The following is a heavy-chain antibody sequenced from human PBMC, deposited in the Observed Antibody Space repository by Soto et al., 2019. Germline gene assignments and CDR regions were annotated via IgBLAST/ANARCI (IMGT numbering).Heavy chain of an antibody. CDR1: GYPVTAYY. Sequence: QLHLVQSGAVVKKPGASVTVSCSASGYPVTAYYMHWVRQAPGRGLEWMGGINPATGAAKYTQTFRGRVTMTRDTSASTVFMELSGLTSKDTAVFYCARGGGVGVAGSAAFDMWGQGTLVTVSS. J-gene: IGHJ3*02. CDR3: ARGGGVGVAGSAAFDM. D-gene: IGHD3-3*01. V-gene: IGHV1-2*02. CDR2: INPATGAA.